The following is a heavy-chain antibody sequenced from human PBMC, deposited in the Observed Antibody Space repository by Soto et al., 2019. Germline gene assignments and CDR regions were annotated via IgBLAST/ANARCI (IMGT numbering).Heavy chain of an antibody. J-gene: IGHJ6*02. CDR2: TYYRTNWHN. CDR3: ARDRVQYGMDV. V-gene: IGHV6-1*01. Sequence: QVQLQQSGPRLVKPSQTLSLTCAISGDSVSSKSGAWNWIRQSPSRGLEWLGRTYYRTNWHNDSAVSVRSRIIINPDTSKNHFSLQLHSVTPEDTGVYYCARDRVQYGMDVWGQGTTVTVSS. CDR1: GDSVSSKSGA. D-gene: IGHD3-10*01.